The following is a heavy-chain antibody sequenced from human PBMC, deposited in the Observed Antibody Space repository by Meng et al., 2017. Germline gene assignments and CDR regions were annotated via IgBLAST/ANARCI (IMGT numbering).Heavy chain of an antibody. V-gene: IGHV3-21*01. D-gene: IGHD1-7*01. CDR1: GFTFSNYS. J-gene: IGHJ6*02. CDR2: ISSNSSDT. Sequence: GESLKISCAASGFTFSNYSMNWVRQAPGKGLEWVSWISSNSSDTYYADSVKGRFTISRDNAKNSLYLQMNSLRAEDTAVYCCAGEGEYWNSRPPGTHRAPVFYGMDVWGQGTMVTVSS. CDR3: AGEGEYWNSRPPGTHRAPVFYGMDV.